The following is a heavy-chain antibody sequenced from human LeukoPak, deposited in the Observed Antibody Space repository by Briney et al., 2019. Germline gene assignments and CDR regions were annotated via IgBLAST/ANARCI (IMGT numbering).Heavy chain of an antibody. Sequence: PGGSLRLSCTASGFTFGDYAMSLFRQAPGKGLEWVGFIRSKAYGGTTEYAASVKGRFTISRDDSKSIAYLQMNSLKTEDTAVYYCTRELMVDIVVVPAAIPPDYWGQGTLVTVSS. J-gene: IGHJ4*02. CDR2: IRSKAYGGTT. CDR3: TRELMVDIVVVPAAIPPDY. V-gene: IGHV3-49*03. D-gene: IGHD2-2*02. CDR1: GFTFGDYA.